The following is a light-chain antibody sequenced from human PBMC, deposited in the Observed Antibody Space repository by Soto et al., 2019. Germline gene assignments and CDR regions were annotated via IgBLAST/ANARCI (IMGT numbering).Light chain of an antibody. J-gene: IGKJ3*01. Sequence: ETVLTQSPATLSLSPGERATLSCRASQSISSSLAWYQQTPGQAPRLLIYDASKGPTGIPAMFSGSWSGTYFTLTISSLEPEDCVVYYFQQRFTWPSFGHGTRVDIK. V-gene: IGKV3-11*01. CDR3: QQRFTWPS. CDR1: QSISSS. CDR2: DAS.